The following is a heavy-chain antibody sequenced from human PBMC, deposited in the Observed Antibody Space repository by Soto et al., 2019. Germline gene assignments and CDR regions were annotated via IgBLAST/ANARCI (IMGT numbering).Heavy chain of an antibody. CDR1: GGSISSSSYY. CDR3: ARVEKSVRNLGPFDP. V-gene: IGHV4-39*07. Sequence: SETLSLTCTVSGGSISSSSYYWGWIRQPPGKGLEWIGSIYYSGSTYYNPSLKSRVTISVDTSKNQFSLKLSSVTAADTAVYYCARVEKSVRNLGPFDPWGQGTLVTVSS. CDR2: IYYSGST. J-gene: IGHJ5*02. D-gene: IGHD3-10*01.